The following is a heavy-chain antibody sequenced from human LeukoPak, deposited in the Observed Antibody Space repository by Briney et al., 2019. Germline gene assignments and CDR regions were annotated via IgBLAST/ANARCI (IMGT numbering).Heavy chain of an antibody. Sequence: GGSLRLSCAASGFTFSSYSMNWVRQAPRKGLEWVSSISSTSSYIYYADSVKGRFTISRDNAKNSLFPQMNSLRAEDTAVYYCARDLTTVTTALDYWGQGTLITVSS. V-gene: IGHV3-21*01. CDR2: ISSTSSYI. CDR3: ARDLTTVTTALDY. J-gene: IGHJ4*02. D-gene: IGHD4-11*01. CDR1: GFTFSSYS.